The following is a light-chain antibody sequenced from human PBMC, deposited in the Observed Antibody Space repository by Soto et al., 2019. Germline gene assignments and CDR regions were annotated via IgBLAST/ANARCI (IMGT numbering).Light chain of an antibody. V-gene: IGLV2-14*03. CDR3: CSYSSMTYV. Sequence: QSLLTQPASVSVAPGQSITISFPGASIVVDGYNYVSWFQQYPGKAPKLMIYDVTKRPSGVSGRFSASMSGSTASLTISGLQAEDEADYYCCSYSSMTYVFGTGTKVTVL. CDR1: SIVVDGYNY. CDR2: DVT. J-gene: IGLJ1*01.